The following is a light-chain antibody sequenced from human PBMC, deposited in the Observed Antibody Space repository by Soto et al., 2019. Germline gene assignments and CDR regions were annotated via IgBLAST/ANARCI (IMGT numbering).Light chain of an antibody. CDR2: GAS. CDR1: QSVSSSY. J-gene: IGKJ3*01. V-gene: IGKV3-20*01. CDR3: QQYGGSPPFT. Sequence: EIMLTQSPGTLSLSPGERATLSCRASQSVSSSYLAWYQQKPGQAPRLLISGASSRATGIPDRFSGSGSGTDFTLTISRLEPEDFAVYYCQQYGGSPPFTFGPGTKVDIK.